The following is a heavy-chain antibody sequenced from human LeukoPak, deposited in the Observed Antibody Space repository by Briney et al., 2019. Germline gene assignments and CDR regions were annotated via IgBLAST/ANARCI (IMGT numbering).Heavy chain of an antibody. Sequence: SETLSLTCTVSGYSISSGYYWGWIRQPPGKGLEWIANIYHSGSTNYNPSLKSRVTMSVDTSKNQFSLKLSSVTAADTAVYYCAREPLWSGYSYYYYYMDVWGKGTTVTVSS. CDR1: GYSISSGYY. J-gene: IGHJ6*03. CDR3: AREPLWSGYSYYYYYMDV. CDR2: IYHSGST. V-gene: IGHV4-38-2*02. D-gene: IGHD3-3*01.